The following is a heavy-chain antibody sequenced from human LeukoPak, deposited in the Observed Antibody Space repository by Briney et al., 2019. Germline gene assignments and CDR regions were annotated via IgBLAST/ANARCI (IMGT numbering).Heavy chain of an antibody. V-gene: IGHV4-4*09. Sequence: SETLSLTCTVSGGSISSYYWSWIRQPPGKGLEWIGYIYTSGSTNYNPSLKSRVTISVDTSKNQFSLKLSSVTAADTAVYYCARQWLVLRPFDYWGQGTLVTVSS. CDR1: GGSISSYY. D-gene: IGHD6-19*01. J-gene: IGHJ4*02. CDR2: IYTSGST. CDR3: ARQWLVLRPFDY.